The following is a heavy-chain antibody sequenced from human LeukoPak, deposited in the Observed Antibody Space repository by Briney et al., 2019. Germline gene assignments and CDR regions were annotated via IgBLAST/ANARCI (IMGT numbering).Heavy chain of an antibody. J-gene: IGHJ4*02. CDR2: IYYTGIT. Sequence: SETLSLTCTVSGDSIGGQYWSLIRQPPGKGLEWIGYIYYTGITKYNPSLKSRVTISVDTSKNQFSLKLSSVTAADTAVYYCARGTHITAGLGYWGQGTLVTVSS. D-gene: IGHD6-13*01. CDR1: GDSIGGQY. CDR3: ARGTHITAGLGY. V-gene: IGHV4-59*11.